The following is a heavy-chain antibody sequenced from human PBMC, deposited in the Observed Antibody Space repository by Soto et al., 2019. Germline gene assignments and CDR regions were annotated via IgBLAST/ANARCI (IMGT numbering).Heavy chain of an antibody. CDR2: INPSGGST. J-gene: IGHJ6*02. CDR1: GYTFTSYD. V-gene: IGHV1-46*01. Sequence: ASVKVSCKASGYTFTSYDINWVRQAPGQGLEWMGIINPSGGSTSYAQKFQGRVTMTRDTSTSTVYMELSSLRSEDTAVYYCATGYYYYYGMDVWGQGTTVTVSS. CDR3: ATGYYYYYGMDV.